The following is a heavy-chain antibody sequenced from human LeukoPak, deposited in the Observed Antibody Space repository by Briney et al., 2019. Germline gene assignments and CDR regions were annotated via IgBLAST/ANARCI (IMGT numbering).Heavy chain of an antibody. CDR2: ISSSGDRTL. CDR1: GFTFSSYD. J-gene: IGHJ4*02. Sequence: GGSLRLSCAASGFTFSSYDMIWVRQAPGQGLEWLAYISSSGDRTLYCSASMRGRFTVSRDNAKNSLYLQMNILTIEDTAVYYCARESAGGGYRFDYWGQGSLVSVSS. CDR3: ARESAGGGYRFDY. V-gene: IGHV3-48*03. D-gene: IGHD2-8*02.